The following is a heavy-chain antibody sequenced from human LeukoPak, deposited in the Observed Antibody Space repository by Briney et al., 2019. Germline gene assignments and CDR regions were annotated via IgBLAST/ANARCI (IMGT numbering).Heavy chain of an antibody. CDR3: AKDLVRGYRDHSNGRGGDFDF. CDR1: GFTFVDYG. Sequence: GGSLRLSCVASGFTFVDYGLHGVGQPPGRGRAGVALISGVGGSPYYGDFVKGRFTISRDNSKKSLYLQMNRVTTVDTALYYCAKDLVRGYRDHSNGRGGDFDFWGQGALVTVSS. J-gene: IGHJ4*02. V-gene: IGHV3-43*02. D-gene: IGHD4-11*01. CDR2: ISGVGGSP.